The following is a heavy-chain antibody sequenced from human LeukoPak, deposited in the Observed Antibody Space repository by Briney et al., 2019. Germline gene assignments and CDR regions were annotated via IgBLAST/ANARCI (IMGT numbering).Heavy chain of an antibody. Sequence: PGGSLRLSCAVSGLTFSSYSMNWVRQAPGKGLEWLSYISGSGNTMYYADSVKGRFTISRDNAKNSLYLQMNSLRVEDTAMFYCTRGFDISDYWGQGTVVTVSS. J-gene: IGHJ4*02. V-gene: IGHV3-48*04. D-gene: IGHD3-3*02. CDR3: TRGFDISDY. CDR1: GLTFSSYS. CDR2: ISGSGNTM.